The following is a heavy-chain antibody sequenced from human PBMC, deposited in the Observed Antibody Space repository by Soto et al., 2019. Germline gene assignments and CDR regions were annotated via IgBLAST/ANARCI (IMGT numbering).Heavy chain of an antibody. J-gene: IGHJ4*02. Sequence: SETLSLTCTVSGGSISSSSYYWGWIRQPPGKGLEWIGSIYYSGSTYYNPSLKSRVTISVDTSKNQFSLKLSSVTAADTAVYYCARHGKQLEPYYFDYWGQGTLVTVSS. CDR1: GGSISSSSYY. CDR2: IYYSGST. D-gene: IGHD6-6*01. CDR3: ARHGKQLEPYYFDY. V-gene: IGHV4-39*01.